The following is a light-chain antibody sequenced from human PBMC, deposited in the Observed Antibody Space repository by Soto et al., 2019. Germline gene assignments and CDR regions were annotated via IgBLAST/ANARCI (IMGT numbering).Light chain of an antibody. CDR3: QTWGTGIQV. J-gene: IGLJ3*02. V-gene: IGLV4-69*01. Sequence: QSVLTQSPSASASLGASVKLTCTLTSGHSTYAIAWLQHQPEKGPRYLMKLNDDGSHFKGDGIPDRFSGSSSGAERYLTISSLQSEDEADYYCQTWGTGIQVFGGGTKLTVL. CDR2: LNDDGSH. CDR1: SGHSTYA.